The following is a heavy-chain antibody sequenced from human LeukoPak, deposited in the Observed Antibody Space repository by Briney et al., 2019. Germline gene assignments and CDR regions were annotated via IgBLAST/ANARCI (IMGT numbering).Heavy chain of an antibody. Sequence: ASVKVSCKASGYNFPGDDIHWVRQAPGQGFEWMGWINPNNGDTNYAQKFQGRVTMTRDTSVSTAFMELSTLKSDDAAVYYCARGITSFSLFGMVIYWGQGTLLTVSS. CDR3: ARGITSFSLFGMVIY. CDR1: GYNFPGDD. J-gene: IGHJ4*02. V-gene: IGHV1-2*02. CDR2: INPNNGDT. D-gene: IGHD3-3*01.